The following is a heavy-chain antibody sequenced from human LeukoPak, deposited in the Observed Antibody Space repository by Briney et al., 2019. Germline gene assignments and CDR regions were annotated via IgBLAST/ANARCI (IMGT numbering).Heavy chain of an antibody. J-gene: IGHJ4*02. V-gene: IGHV1-18*01. D-gene: IGHD5-18*01. Sequence: ASVKVSCKASGYTFATYGISWVRQAPGQGLEWMGWISGYNGNTNYVQKLQGRVTMTPDTSTSTAYMELRSLRFDDTAVYYCVRGSADTPMAPVFYWGQGTLVTVSS. CDR2: ISGYNGNT. CDR3: VRGSADTPMAPVFY. CDR1: GYTFATYG.